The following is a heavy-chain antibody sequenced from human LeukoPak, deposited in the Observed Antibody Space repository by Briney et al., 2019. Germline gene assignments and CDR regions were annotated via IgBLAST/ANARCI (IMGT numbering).Heavy chain of an antibody. CDR2: FDPENGET. J-gene: IGHJ4*02. CDR3: ATGGREYDFWSGYSRSPDY. CDR1: GYTLTELS. V-gene: IGHV1-24*01. Sequence: ASVKVSCKVSGYTLTELSMHWVRQAPGKGLEWMGGFDPENGETIYAQKFQGRVTMTEDTSTDTAYMELSSLRSEDTAVYYCATGGREYDFWSGYSRSPDYWGQGTLVTVSS. D-gene: IGHD3-3*01.